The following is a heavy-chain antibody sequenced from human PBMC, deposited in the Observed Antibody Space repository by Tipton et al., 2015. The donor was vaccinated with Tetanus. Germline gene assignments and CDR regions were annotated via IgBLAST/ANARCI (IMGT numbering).Heavy chain of an antibody. Sequence: QLVQSGAEVKEAGESLRISRKASGYRFSSYWIAWVRQMPGKGLEWVGLIYPGDSDTKISPSFRGPVTFSVDKSITTTYLQWSSRKASDTAIYYCAKGDPGNFDSWGQGTQVIVSS. CDR3: AKGDPGNFDS. J-gene: IGHJ4*02. CDR2: IYPGDSDT. CDR1: GYRFSSYW. D-gene: IGHD3-9*01. V-gene: IGHV5-51*01.